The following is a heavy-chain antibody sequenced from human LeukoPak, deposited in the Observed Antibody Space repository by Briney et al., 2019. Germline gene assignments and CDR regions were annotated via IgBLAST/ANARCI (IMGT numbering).Heavy chain of an antibody. Sequence: PGGSLRLSCAASGFTFSDYYMSWIRQAPGKGLEWVSYISSSGSTIYYADSVKGRFTISRDNTKSSLYLQMNSLRAEDTAVYYCARSYIRVGAFWFDPWGQGTLVTVSS. J-gene: IGHJ5*02. D-gene: IGHD3-16*01. CDR3: ARSYIRVGAFWFDP. CDR1: GFTFSDYY. CDR2: ISSSGSTI. V-gene: IGHV3-11*01.